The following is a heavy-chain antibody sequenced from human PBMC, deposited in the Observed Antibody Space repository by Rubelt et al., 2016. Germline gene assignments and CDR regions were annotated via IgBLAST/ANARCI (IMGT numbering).Heavy chain of an antibody. J-gene: IGHJ4*02. D-gene: IGHD3-9*01. CDR2: IRGSGGSS. CDR1: GFTFSSYA. CDR3: VRDFDWAFDY. V-gene: IGHV3-23*01. Sequence: LESGGGFVQPGGSLRLACAASGFTFSSYAMIWVRQTPEKGLEWVSGIRGSGGSSLYADSVKGRFTISRDNAKNSLYLQMNSLSAEDSAVYYCVRDFDWAFDYWGQGTLVTVSS.